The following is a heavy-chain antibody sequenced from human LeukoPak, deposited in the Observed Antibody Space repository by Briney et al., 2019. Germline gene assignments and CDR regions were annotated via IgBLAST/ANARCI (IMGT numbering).Heavy chain of an antibody. CDR2: IYYSGST. CDR1: GGSISSYY. V-gene: IGHV4-39*01. D-gene: IGHD3-10*01. CDR3: AKLRIRGVFYYYGMDV. J-gene: IGHJ6*02. Sequence: KPSETLSLTCTVSGGSISSYYWGWIRQPPGKGLEWIGSIYYSGSTYYNPSLKSRVTISVDTSKNQFSLKLSSVTAADTAVYYCAKLRIRGVFYYYGMDVWGQGTTVTVSS.